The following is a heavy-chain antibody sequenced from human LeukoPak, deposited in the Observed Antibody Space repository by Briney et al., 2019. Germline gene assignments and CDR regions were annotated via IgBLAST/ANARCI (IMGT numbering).Heavy chain of an antibody. V-gene: IGHV3-21*01. CDR1: GFTFSSYS. Sequence: GGSLRLSCAASGFTFSSYSMIWVRQAPGKGLEWVSSISSNSDYIYYADSVKGRFTISRDNAKNSLYLQMNSLRAEDTAMYYCARGVDYWGQGTLVTVSS. CDR2: ISSNSDYI. CDR3: ARGVDY. J-gene: IGHJ4*02.